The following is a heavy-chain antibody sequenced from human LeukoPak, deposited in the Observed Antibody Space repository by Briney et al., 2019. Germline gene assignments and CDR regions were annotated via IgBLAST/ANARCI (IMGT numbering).Heavy chain of an antibody. CDR3: ARDVGSGWSFDY. D-gene: IGHD6-19*01. Sequence: GGSLRLSCAASGFTFSSYAMHWVRQAPGKGLEWVAVISYDGSNKYYADSVKGRFTISRDNSKNTLYLQMNSLRAEDTAVYYCARDVGSGWSFDYWGQGTLVTVSS. CDR1: GFTFSSYA. J-gene: IGHJ4*02. V-gene: IGHV3-30-3*01. CDR2: ISYDGSNK.